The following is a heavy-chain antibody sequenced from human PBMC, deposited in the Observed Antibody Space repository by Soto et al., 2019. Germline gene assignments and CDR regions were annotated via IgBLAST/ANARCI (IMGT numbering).Heavy chain of an antibody. CDR2: IIPILGIA. Sequence: GGSVKVSCKASGGTFSSYTISWVRQAPGQGLEWMGRIIPILGIANYAQKFQGRVTITADKSTSTAYMELSSLRSEDTAVYYCARDGGTDRQAYEFDYWGQGTLVTVS. D-gene: IGHD6-6*01. CDR3: ARDGGTDRQAYEFDY. CDR1: GGTFSSYT. V-gene: IGHV1-69*04. J-gene: IGHJ4*02.